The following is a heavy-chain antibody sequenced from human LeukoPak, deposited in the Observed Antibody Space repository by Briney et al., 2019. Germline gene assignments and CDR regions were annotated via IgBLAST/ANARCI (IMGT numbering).Heavy chain of an antibody. CDR2: ISGSGGRT. V-gene: IGHV3-23*01. D-gene: IGHD1-26*01. CDR3: AKSMGATLFDY. J-gene: IGHJ4*02. CDR1: GFTFSSDA. Sequence: GGSLRLSCAASGFTFSSDAMSWVRQAPGKGLEWVSGISGSGGRTYYADSVKGRFTISRDNSKNTLYLQMNSLRAADTAVYYCAKSMGATLFDYWGQGTLVTVSS.